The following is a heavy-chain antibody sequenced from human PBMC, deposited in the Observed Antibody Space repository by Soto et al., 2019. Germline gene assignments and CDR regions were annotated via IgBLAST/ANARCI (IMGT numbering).Heavy chain of an antibody. D-gene: IGHD3-3*01. Sequence: SETLSLTCAVSGGSIHSSNWWIWVRQPPWKCLEWIGEIYHSGSTNYNPSLKSRVTISVDKSKNQFSLKLSSVTAADTAVYYCARGYYDFWSGYYMWYYYYGMDVWGQGTTVT. CDR2: IYHSGST. J-gene: IGHJ6*02. CDR3: ARGYYDFWSGYYMWYYYYGMDV. CDR1: GGSIHSSNW. V-gene: IGHV4-4*02.